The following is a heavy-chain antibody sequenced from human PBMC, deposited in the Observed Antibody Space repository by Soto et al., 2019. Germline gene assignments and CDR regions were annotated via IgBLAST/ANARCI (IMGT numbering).Heavy chain of an antibody. Sequence: GGSLRLSCVASGIPFGSRAMSWVRQAPGEGLEWVSTITDTGGDTKYADSVRGRSTMSRDNSKKTLYLQMNSLRVEDSALYYCARGSTDSYPGSRIFDFWGRGTLVTVSS. CDR1: GIPFGSRA. V-gene: IGHV3-23*01. CDR3: ARGSTDSYPGSRIFDF. CDR2: ITDTGGDT. J-gene: IGHJ4*02. D-gene: IGHD3-10*01.